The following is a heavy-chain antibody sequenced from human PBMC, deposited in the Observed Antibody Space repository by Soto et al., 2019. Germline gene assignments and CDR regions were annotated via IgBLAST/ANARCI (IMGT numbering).Heavy chain of an antibody. CDR2: SHYSRDT. CDR3: ASNTHFSSWSYFDS. V-gene: IGHV4-59*01. D-gene: IGHD6-13*01. Sequence: SETLSLTCTVSGASISSDYWSWLRQPPGKGLEWIGYSHYSRDTNYNSSLRSRISISVDTSKNQFSLKLSSVTAADTAVYYCASNTHFSSWSYFDSWGQGTLVPVSS. J-gene: IGHJ4*02. CDR1: GASISSDY.